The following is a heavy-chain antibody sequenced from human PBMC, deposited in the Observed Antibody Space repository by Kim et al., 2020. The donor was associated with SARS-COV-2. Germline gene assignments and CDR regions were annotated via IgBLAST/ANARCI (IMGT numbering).Heavy chain of an antibody. V-gene: IGHV4-4*02. D-gene: IGHD6-19*01. CDR1: GGSISSSNW. Sequence: SETLSLTCAVSGGSISSSNWWSWVRQPPGKGLEWIGEIYHSGSTNYNPSLKSRVTISVDKSKNQFSLKLSSVTAADTAVYYCARRKHSSGWYLWGNRNWFDPWGQGTLVTVSS. CDR2: IYHSGST. J-gene: IGHJ5*02. CDR3: ARRKHSSGWYLWGNRNWFDP.